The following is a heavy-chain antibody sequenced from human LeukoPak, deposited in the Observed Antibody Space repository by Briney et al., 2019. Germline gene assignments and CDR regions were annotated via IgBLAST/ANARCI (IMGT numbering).Heavy chain of an antibody. Sequence: GRSLRLSCAASGFTFSSYGMHWVRQAPGKGLEWVAVISYDGSNKYYADSVKGRFTISRDNSKNTLYLQMNSLRAEDTAVYYCAKAPFPYSSGWYSTDYWGQGTLVTVSS. D-gene: IGHD6-19*01. V-gene: IGHV3-30*18. CDR3: AKAPFPYSSGWYSTDY. CDR2: ISYDGSNK. CDR1: GFTFSSYG. J-gene: IGHJ4*02.